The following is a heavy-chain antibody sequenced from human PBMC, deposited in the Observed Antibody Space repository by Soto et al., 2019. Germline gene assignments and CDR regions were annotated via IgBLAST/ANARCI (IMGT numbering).Heavy chain of an antibody. Sequence: EVQLVESGGGLVKPGGSLRLSCAASGFTFSTHSMNWVRQAPGKGLEWVSSIGWSSTYIYYADSVKGRFTISRDNAKNSLYLQMNRLRAEDTAVYYCASSADYWGQGTLVTVSS. CDR3: ASSADY. CDR2: IGWSSTYI. CDR1: GFTFSTHS. J-gene: IGHJ4*02. V-gene: IGHV3-21*01.